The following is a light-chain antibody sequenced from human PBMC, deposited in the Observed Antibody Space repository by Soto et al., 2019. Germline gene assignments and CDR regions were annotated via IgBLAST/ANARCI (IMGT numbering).Light chain of an antibody. J-gene: IGKJ1*01. CDR2: QAS. CDR3: QQYNGHFPT. CDR1: PSVNNG. V-gene: IGKV1-5*03. Sequence: IQMTHSPFTLSSSVSDTATITCRASPSVNNGLGWYQQKPGKAPNLLTSQASSLERGVPSRFSGSGSGTEFTFTINRLQPDDFATYYCQQYNGHFPTFGQGTKVDMK.